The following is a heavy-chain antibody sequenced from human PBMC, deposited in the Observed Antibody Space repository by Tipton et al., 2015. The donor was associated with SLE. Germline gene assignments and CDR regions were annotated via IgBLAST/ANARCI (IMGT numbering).Heavy chain of an antibody. Sequence: SLRLSCAASGFVFSDYYMSWIRQAPGEGLEWVAYIGSSGSTIEYEDSVRGRFTISRDNANNLLFLQMDSLSDTDTALYYCATSSSTVVDGFDSWGQGTLVSVSS. D-gene: IGHD4-17*01. V-gene: IGHV3-11*04. CDR2: IGSSGSTI. CDR1: GFVFSDYY. CDR3: ATSSSTVVDGFDS. J-gene: IGHJ4*02.